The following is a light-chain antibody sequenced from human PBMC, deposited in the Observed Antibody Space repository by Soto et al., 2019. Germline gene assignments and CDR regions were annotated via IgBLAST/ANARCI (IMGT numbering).Light chain of an antibody. V-gene: IGKV1-5*03. CDR2: KAT. J-gene: IGKJ2*01. Sequence: DIEMTQSPSTLSASVGDRVTITCRASQSITTWLAWYQQKPGKAPKLLIYKATNVQTGVPSRFSGSGSGTEFSLTISSLQPEDFAVYYCQQYNDDQYTFGQGTKLEIK. CDR3: QQYNDDQYT. CDR1: QSITTW.